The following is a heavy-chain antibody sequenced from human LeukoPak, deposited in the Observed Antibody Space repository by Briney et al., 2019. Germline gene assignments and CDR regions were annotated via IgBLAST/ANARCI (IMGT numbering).Heavy chain of an antibody. CDR1: GFTFSSYG. CDR2: IWYDGSNK. CDR3: ARVRWYGVPGDY. D-gene: IGHD6-13*01. J-gene: IGHJ4*02. V-gene: IGHV3-33*01. Sequence: GGSLRLSCAASGFTFSSYGMHWVRQAPGKGLEWVAVIWYDGSNKYYADSVKGRFTISRDNSKNTLYLQMNSLRAEDTAVYYCARVRWYGVPGDYWGQGTLVTVSS.